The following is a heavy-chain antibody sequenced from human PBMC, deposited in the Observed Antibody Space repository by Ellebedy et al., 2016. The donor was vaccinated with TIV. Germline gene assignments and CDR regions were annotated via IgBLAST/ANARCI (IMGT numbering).Heavy chain of an antibody. Sequence: GGSLRPSCAASGFTFSAFAMHWVRQAPGKGLEWLSVISADGSGTYHADSVKARFTITRDNSKNTLYLQMNRLRTDDTAVFFCAKGSSSGFNYDRVGFEYWGQGTLVTVSS. CDR1: GFTFSAFA. J-gene: IGHJ4*02. V-gene: IGHV3-23*01. CDR2: ISADGSGT. CDR3: AKGSSSGFNYDRVGFEY. D-gene: IGHD3-22*01.